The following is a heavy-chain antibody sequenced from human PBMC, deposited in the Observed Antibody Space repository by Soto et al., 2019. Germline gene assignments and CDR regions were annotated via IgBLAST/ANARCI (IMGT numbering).Heavy chain of an antibody. CDR1: GYTFTSYA. D-gene: IGHD3-3*01. Sequence: GASVKVSCKASGYTFTSYAMHWVRQAPGLRLEWMGWINAGNGNTKYSQKFQDRVTFTRDTSASTAYMDLSSLTSEDTAVYYCARKNPGSAYPLDPWGQGTLVTVSS. V-gene: IGHV1-3*01. CDR3: ARKNPGSAYPLDP. J-gene: IGHJ5*02. CDR2: INAGNGNT.